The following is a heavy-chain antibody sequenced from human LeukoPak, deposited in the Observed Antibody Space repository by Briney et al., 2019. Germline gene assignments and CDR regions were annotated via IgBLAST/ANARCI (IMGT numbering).Heavy chain of an antibody. V-gene: IGHV3-66*01. J-gene: IGHJ5*02. D-gene: IGHD4-11*01. Sequence: PGGSLRLSCAASGFTVSSNYMSWVRQAPGKGLEWVSVIYSGGSTYYADSVKGRFTISRDNSKNTLYLQMNSLRAEDTAVYYCARDLDDYLPSGFDPWGQGTLVTVSS. CDR3: ARDLDDYLPSGFDP. CDR2: IYSGGST. CDR1: GFTVSSNY.